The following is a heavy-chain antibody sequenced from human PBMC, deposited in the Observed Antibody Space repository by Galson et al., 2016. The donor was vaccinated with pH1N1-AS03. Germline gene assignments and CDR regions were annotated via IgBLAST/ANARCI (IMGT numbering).Heavy chain of an antibody. V-gene: IGHV4-4*09. Sequence: PPGKGLEWIGYIQTTGNTKYNPSLKSRVTMSIDTSKNQFSLHLMSVTAADTALYYCARDPPLEIGWYFDLWGRGTLVTVSS. J-gene: IGHJ2*01. CDR2: IQTTGNT. D-gene: IGHD3-3*01. CDR3: ARDPPLEIGWYFDL.